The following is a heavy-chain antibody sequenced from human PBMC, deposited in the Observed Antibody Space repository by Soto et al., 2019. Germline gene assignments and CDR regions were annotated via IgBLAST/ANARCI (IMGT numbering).Heavy chain of an antibody. J-gene: IGHJ4*02. V-gene: IGHV4-39*01. Sequence: SETLSLTCTVSGGSISSSSYYWGWFRQPPGKGLEWIGSIYYSGSTYYNPSLKSRVTISVDTSKNQFSLKLSSVTAADTAVYYCARHGTGYSSGWQPDYWGQGTLVTVSS. CDR1: GGSISSSSYY. D-gene: IGHD6-19*01. CDR3: ARHGTGYSSGWQPDY. CDR2: IYYSGST.